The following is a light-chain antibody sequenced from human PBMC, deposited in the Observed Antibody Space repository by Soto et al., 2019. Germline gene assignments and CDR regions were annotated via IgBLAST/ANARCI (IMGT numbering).Light chain of an antibody. CDR2: EVS. Sequence: QSVLTQPASVSGSPGQSITISCTGTSSDIGNCKYVSWFQHHPGKAPKLIIFEVSNRPSGISDRFSGFKSANTAYLTISGVQPEDEADYHCSSYTTIKTVVFGGGTKLTVL. J-gene: IGLJ2*01. V-gene: IGLV2-14*01. CDR1: SSDIGNCKY. CDR3: SSYTTIKTVV.